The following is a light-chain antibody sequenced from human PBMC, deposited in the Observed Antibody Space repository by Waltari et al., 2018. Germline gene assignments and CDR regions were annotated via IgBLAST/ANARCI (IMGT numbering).Light chain of an antibody. CDR1: VGSIASAY. V-gene: IGLV6-57*03. J-gene: IGLJ2*01. Sequence: NFMLTQPHSVSGSPGMTITISCTRSVGSIASAYVQWYQQRPGRAPITLIYEDSVRLSGVPDRFSASIDSSSNSASLTISGRRSDDEADYFCQSYDKPTVIFGGGTRVTV. CDR2: EDS. CDR3: QSYDKPTVI.